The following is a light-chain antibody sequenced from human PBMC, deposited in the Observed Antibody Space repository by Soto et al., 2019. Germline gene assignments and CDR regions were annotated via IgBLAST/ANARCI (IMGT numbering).Light chain of an antibody. CDR2: DAS. CDR1: QSVSSY. Sequence: EIVLTQSPATLSLSPGERATLSCRASQSVSSYLAWYQQKPGQAPRLLIYDASNRATGIPARFSGSGSGTDFTLTISSLVPEDFAVYYCQHRSNWHSFTFGPGTKVDIK. V-gene: IGKV3-11*01. CDR3: QHRSNWHSFT. J-gene: IGKJ3*01.